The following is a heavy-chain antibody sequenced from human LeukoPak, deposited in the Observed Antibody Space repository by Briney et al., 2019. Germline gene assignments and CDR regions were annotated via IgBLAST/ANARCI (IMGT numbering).Heavy chain of an antibody. CDR2: ISGSGTST. V-gene: IGHV3-23*01. J-gene: IGHJ4*02. CDR3: AKQLGYCSDGSCYFPY. CDR1: GFTFSTYV. D-gene: IGHD2-15*01. Sequence: TGGSLRLSCAASGFTFSTYVMSWVRQAPGKGLEWVSSISGSGTSTYYADSLKGRFTISRDNSKNTLYLQVNSLRADDTAVYYCAKQLGYCSDGSCYFPYWGQGTLVTVSS.